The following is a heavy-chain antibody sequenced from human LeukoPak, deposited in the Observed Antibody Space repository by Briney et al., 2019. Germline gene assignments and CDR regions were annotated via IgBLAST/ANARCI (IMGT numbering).Heavy chain of an antibody. Sequence: SVKVSCKASGGTFSSYTISWVRQAPGQGLEWMGRIIPILGIANYAQKFQGRVTITADKSTNTAYMELSSLRSEDTAVYYRARGGQEANWGSTRYWGQGTLVTVSS. CDR2: IIPILGIA. CDR3: ARGGQEANWGSTRY. V-gene: IGHV1-69*02. D-gene: IGHD7-27*01. CDR1: GGTFSSYT. J-gene: IGHJ4*02.